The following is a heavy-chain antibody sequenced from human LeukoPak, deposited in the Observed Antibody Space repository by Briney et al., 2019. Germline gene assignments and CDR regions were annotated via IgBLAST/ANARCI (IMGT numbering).Heavy chain of an antibody. CDR3: ARRAGAYSHPYDY. V-gene: IGHV3-53*01. CDR2: IYSDNT. J-gene: IGHJ4*02. CDR1: GFTVSSNS. Sequence: GGSLRLSCAVSGFTVSSNSMSWVRQAPGKGLEWVSFIYSDNTHYSDSVKGRFTISRDNSKNTLYLQMNSLRAEDTAVYYCARRAGAYSHPYDYWGQGTLFTVSS. D-gene: IGHD4/OR15-4a*01.